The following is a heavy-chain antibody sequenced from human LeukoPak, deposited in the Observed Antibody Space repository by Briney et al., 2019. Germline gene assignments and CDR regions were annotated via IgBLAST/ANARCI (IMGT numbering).Heavy chain of an antibody. J-gene: IGHJ1*01. CDR3: AKEPREYYYDSSGFQH. V-gene: IGHV3-43*02. Sequence: GGSLRLSCAASGFTLDDYAMHWVRQAPGKGLEWVSLISGDGGSTYYADSVKGRFTISRDNSKNSLYLQMNSLRTEDTALYYCAKEPREYYYDSSGFQHWGQGTLVTVSS. D-gene: IGHD3-22*01. CDR1: GFTLDDYA. CDR2: ISGDGGST.